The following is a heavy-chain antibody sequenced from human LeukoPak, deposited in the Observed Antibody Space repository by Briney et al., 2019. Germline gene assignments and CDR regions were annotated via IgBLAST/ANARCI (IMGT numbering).Heavy chain of an antibody. D-gene: IGHD4-23*01. V-gene: IGHV3-23*01. CDR3: AKDPPILRWSFDY. J-gene: IGHJ4*02. Sequence: PGGSLRLSCGASGFTFSSYAMAWVRRTPGKGLEWVSAITGGGGTTYYADSVKGRFTISRDNSKNTLYLQMNGLRAEDTAVYYCAKDPPILRWSFDYWGQGTLVTVSS. CDR2: ITGGGGTT. CDR1: GFTFSSYA.